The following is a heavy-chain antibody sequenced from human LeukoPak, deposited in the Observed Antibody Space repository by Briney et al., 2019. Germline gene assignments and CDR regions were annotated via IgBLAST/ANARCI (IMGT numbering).Heavy chain of an antibody. Sequence: KPSETLSLTCAVYGGSFSGYYWSWIRQPPGKGLEWIGEINHSGSTNYNPSLKSRVTISVDTSKNQFSLKPSSVTAADTAVYYCARGRYSSSWYNWFDPWGQGTLVTVSS. CDR1: GGSFSGYY. CDR2: INHSGST. J-gene: IGHJ5*02. CDR3: ARGRYSSSWYNWFDP. V-gene: IGHV4-34*01. D-gene: IGHD6-13*01.